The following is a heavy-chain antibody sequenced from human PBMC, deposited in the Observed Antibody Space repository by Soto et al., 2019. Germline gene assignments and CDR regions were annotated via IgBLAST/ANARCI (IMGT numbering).Heavy chain of an antibody. V-gene: IGHV4-34*01. CDR3: ARHNGPLYVGYYYDMEV. CDR1: GGSFSGYY. Sequence: SETLSLTCAVYGGSFSGYYWSWIRQPPGKGLEWIGEINHSGSTNYNPSLKSRVTISVDTSKNQFSLKLSSVTAADTAVYYCARHNGPLYVGYYYDMEVWGQGTTVTVSS. J-gene: IGHJ6*02. D-gene: IGHD3-16*01. CDR2: INHSGST.